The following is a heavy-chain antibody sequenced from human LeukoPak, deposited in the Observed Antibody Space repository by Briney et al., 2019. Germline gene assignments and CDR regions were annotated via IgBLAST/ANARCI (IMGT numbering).Heavy chain of an antibody. CDR3: AKEIAVYSSSWYFQH. D-gene: IGHD6-13*01. J-gene: IGHJ1*01. CDR1: GFTFSTYG. CDR2: IAFEGSIE. V-gene: IGHV3-30*18. Sequence: GGSLRLSCAASGFTFSTYGMQWVRQAPGKGLEWVAVIAFEGSIEHYADSVKGRFTVSRDSSKNTLYLQMNSLRAEDTAVYYCAKEIAVYSSSWYFQHWGQGTLVTVSS.